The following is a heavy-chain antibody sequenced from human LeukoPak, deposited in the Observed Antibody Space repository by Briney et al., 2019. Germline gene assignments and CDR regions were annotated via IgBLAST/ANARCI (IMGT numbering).Heavy chain of an antibody. Sequence: GGSLRLSCAASGFTFGSYGMHWVRQAPGKGLEWVAFIRYDGSNKYYADSVKGRFTISRDNSKNTLYLQMNSLRAEDTPVYYCATRPKTHLKYYFDYWGQGTLVTVSS. CDR2: IRYDGSNK. D-gene: IGHD1-1*01. CDR1: GFTFGSYG. J-gene: IGHJ4*02. V-gene: IGHV3-30*02. CDR3: ATRPKTHLKYYFDY.